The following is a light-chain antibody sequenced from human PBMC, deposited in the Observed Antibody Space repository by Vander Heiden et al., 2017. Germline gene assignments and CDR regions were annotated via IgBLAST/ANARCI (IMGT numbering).Light chain of an antibody. CDR3: QQTYRTPWT. CDR2: ATS. J-gene: IGKJ1*01. Sequence: DIQVTQSPSSLSASVGDRVTITCRASQSISNYLTWFQRKPGKAPKLLIYATSSLQSGVPSRFSGSGSGTDFTLTISSLQPEDSATYYCQQTYRTPWTFGQGTKVDVK. CDR1: QSISNY. V-gene: IGKV1-39*01.